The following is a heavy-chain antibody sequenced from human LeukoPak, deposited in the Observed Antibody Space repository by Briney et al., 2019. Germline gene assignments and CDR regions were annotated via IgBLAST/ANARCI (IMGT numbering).Heavy chain of an antibody. V-gene: IGHV3-74*01. D-gene: IGHD3-22*01. CDR2: INTDGTTT. CDR3: ARDNKWGESSQIDY. Sequence: PGGSLRLSCAASGFTFSSYWMHWVRQAPGKGLVWVSRINTDGTTTNYADSVKGRLSISRANAKNTLYMQMTSMRAETTAQYCCARDNKWGESSQIDYWGQGTLVTVSS. J-gene: IGHJ4*02. CDR1: GFTFSSYW.